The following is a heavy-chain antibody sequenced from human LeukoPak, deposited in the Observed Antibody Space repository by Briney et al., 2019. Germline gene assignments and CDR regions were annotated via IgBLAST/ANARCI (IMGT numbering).Heavy chain of an antibody. Sequence: NPGGSLRLSCAASGFTFSDYYMSWIRQAPGKGLEWVSYISSSGSTIYYADSVKGRFTISRDNAKNSLYLQMNSLRAKDTAVYCCARGPYCSSTSCYTAYYYYGMEVWGQGTTVTVSS. J-gene: IGHJ6*02. V-gene: IGHV3-11*01. D-gene: IGHD2-2*02. CDR3: ARGPYCSSTSCYTAYYYYGMEV. CDR1: GFTFSDYY. CDR2: ISSSGSTI.